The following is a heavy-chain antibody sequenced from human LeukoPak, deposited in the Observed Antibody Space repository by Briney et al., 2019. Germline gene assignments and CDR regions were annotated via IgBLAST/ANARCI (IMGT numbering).Heavy chain of an antibody. CDR1: GYTFTSYY. V-gene: IGHV1-69*04. Sequence: SVKVSCKASGYTFTSYYMHWVRQAPGQGLEWMGRIIPILGIANYAQKFQGRVTITADKSTSTAYMELSSLRSEDTAVYYCARDQPASVTGPPLDNWFDPWGQGTLVTVSS. CDR3: ARDQPASVTGPPLDNWFDP. D-gene: IGHD3-9*01. J-gene: IGHJ5*02. CDR2: IIPILGIA.